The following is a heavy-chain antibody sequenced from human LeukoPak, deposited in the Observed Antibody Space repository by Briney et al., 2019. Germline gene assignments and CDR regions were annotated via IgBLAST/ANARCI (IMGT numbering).Heavy chain of an antibody. CDR2: INHSGST. Sequence: SETLSLTCTVSGGSISSYYWSWIRQPPGKGLEWIGEINHSGSTNYNPSLKSRVTISVDTSKNQFSLKLSSVTAADTAVYYCARGLGRYYGSGSYFGSPRWFDPWGQGTLVTVSS. CDR3: ARGLGRYYGSGSYFGSPRWFDP. D-gene: IGHD3-10*01. CDR1: GGSISSYY. J-gene: IGHJ5*02. V-gene: IGHV4-34*01.